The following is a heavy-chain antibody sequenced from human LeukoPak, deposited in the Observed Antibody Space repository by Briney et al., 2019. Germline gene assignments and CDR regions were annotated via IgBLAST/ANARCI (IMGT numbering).Heavy chain of an antibody. CDR3: AKVNDFWSVLYFDY. CDR1: GFTFSSYS. V-gene: IGHV3-48*01. J-gene: IGHJ4*02. D-gene: IGHD3-3*01. Sequence: TGGSLRLSCAASGFTFSSYSMNWVRQAPGKGLEWVSYISSSSSTIYYADSVKGRFTISRDNSKNTLYLQMNSLRAEDTAVYYCAKVNDFWSVLYFDYWGQGTLVTVSS. CDR2: ISSSSSTI.